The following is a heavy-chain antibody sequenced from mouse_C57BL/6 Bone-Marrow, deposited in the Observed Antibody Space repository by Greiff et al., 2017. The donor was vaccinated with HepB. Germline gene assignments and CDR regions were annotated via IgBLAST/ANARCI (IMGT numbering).Heavy chain of an antibody. D-gene: IGHD3-2*02. CDR2: ISDGGSYT. V-gene: IGHV5-4*03. Sequence: EVKLMESGGGLVKPGGSLKLSCAASGFTFSSYAMSWVRQTPEKRLEWVATISDGGSYTYYPDNVKGRFTISRDNAKNNLYLQMSHLKSEDTAMYYCARGSSAWFAYWGQGTLVTVSA. J-gene: IGHJ3*01. CDR1: GFTFSSYA. CDR3: ARGSSAWFAY.